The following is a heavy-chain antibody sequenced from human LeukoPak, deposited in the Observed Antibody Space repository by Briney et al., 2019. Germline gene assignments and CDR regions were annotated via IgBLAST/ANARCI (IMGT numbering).Heavy chain of an antibody. CDR2: IKGSGGST. J-gene: IGHJ4*02. D-gene: IGHD6-19*01. V-gene: IGHV3-23*01. CDR3: AKANSGWFYDY. Sequence: GGSLRLSCAASGFTFSNYAMSWVRQAPGKGLEWVSAIKGSGGSTYYADSVKGRFTISRDNSKNTLYLQMNSLRAEDTAVYYCAKANSGWFYDYWGQGTLVTVSS. CDR1: GFTFSNYA.